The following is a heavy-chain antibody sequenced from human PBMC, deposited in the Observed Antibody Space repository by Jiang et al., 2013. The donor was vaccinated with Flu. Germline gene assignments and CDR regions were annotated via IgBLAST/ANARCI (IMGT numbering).Heavy chain of an antibody. V-gene: IGHV3-30*18. CDR1: GFSFSKYD. J-gene: IGHJ6*02. CDR3: AKNFLQWGSNYYGMDV. D-gene: IGHD2-8*01. Sequence: VQLVESGGGVVQSGRSLRLSCAASGFSFSKYDMNWVRQAPGKGLEWVALMSYDGSNKYYADSVKGRFTISRDNYEKTLYLEMNSLRPEDTAMYYCAKNFLQWGSNYYGMDVWGQGTTVTVSS. CDR2: MSYDGSNK.